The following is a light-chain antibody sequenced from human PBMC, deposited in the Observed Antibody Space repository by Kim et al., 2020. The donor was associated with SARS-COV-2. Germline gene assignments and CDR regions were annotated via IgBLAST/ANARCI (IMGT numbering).Light chain of an antibody. CDR1: PSITSD. V-gene: IGKV3-15*01. J-gene: IGKJ4*01. Sequence: SPGEHAPLSCRASPSITSDLAWYQHKPGQAPRLLMYDTSTRATGIPARFSGSGSGTEFTLTISSLQSEDFAVYYCQQYYRWPLTFGGGTKVDIK. CDR2: DTS. CDR3: QQYYRWPLT.